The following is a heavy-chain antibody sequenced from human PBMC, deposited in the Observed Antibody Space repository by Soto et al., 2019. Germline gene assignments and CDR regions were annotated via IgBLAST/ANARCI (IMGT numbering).Heavy chain of an antibody. CDR3: ARVGGSVTSDY. V-gene: IGHV3-33*01. Sequence: QVQLVESGGGVVQPGKSLRLSCAASGFTFSAYGMHWVRRAPGKGLEWVAMIYYDGSNIYYADSVKGRFTISRDNSKNTLYLRMNSLRAEDTAVYYCARVGGSVTSDYWGQGTLVTVSS. CDR1: GFTFSAYG. CDR2: IYYDGSNI. J-gene: IGHJ4*02. D-gene: IGHD3-10*01.